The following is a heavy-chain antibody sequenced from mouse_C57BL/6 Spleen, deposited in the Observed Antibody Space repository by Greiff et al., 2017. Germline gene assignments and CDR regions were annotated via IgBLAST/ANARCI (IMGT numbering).Heavy chain of an antibody. Sequence: EVHLVESGGDLVKPGGSLKLSCAASGFTFSSYGMSWVRQTPDKRLEWVATISSCGSYTNYPDSVKGQFTFTRDKAKNTLYLQMSSLKSEDTAMYYCARQGGYYFDYWGQGTTLTVSS. J-gene: IGHJ2*01. CDR3: ARQGGYYFDY. CDR1: GFTFSSYG. V-gene: IGHV5-6*01. CDR2: ISSCGSYT.